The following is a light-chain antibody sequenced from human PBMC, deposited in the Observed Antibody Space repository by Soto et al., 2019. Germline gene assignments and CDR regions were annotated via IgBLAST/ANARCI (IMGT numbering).Light chain of an antibody. CDR1: QSISIL. CDR3: QRYNGY. V-gene: IGKV1-5*01. J-gene: IGKJ2*01. Sequence: IQMTQSPSSRSSSLGDSVTITCRASQSISILLAWYQQKPGKAPKLLIYDASTLESGVPSRFSGSGSGAEFTLTISSLQPDDFATYYCQRYNGYFGQGTKVDIK. CDR2: DAS.